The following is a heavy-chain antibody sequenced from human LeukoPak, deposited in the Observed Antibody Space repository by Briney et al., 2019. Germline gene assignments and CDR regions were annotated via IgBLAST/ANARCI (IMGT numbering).Heavy chain of an antibody. CDR3: ARFRFRTLEWGQGYSYGYPDY. CDR2: IIPIFGTA. V-gene: IGHV1-69*13. D-gene: IGHD5-18*01. J-gene: IGHJ4*02. CDR1: GGTFSSYA. Sequence: HGASVKVSCKASGGTFSSYAISWVRQAPGQGLEWMGRIIPIFGTANYAQKFQGRVTITADESTSTAYMELSSLRSEDTAVYYCARFRFRTLEWGQGYSYGYPDYWGQGTLVTVSS.